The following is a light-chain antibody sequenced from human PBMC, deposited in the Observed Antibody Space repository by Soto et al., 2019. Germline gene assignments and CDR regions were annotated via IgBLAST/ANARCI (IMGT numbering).Light chain of an antibody. CDR3: PPRHSSPQT. CDR2: GAT. Sequence: DIQMTQSPASLSASVGDRVTITCRASQSISNSLNWYQQKPGKAPTVLIYGATTLQVGVTSRVNDSGSGKDFTLTISSLEPEDFATYFCPPRHSSPQTFDQGLEAEI. V-gene: IGKV1-39*01. CDR1: QSISNS. J-gene: IGKJ1*01.